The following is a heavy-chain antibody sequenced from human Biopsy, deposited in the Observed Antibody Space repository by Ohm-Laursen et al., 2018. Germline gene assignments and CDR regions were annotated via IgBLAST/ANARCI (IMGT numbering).Heavy chain of an antibody. D-gene: IGHD6-19*01. Sequence: SLRLSCAAPGFRFDDYAMQWVRQAPGKGLEWVSGISWSSGTIGYADSVKGRFTVSRDNAKNSLFLQMDSLRVEDTALYYCVKSAYSSGFWEASDYWGQGTLVTVSS. CDR3: VKSAYSSGFWEASDY. V-gene: IGHV3-9*01. CDR1: GFRFDDYA. J-gene: IGHJ4*02. CDR2: ISWSSGTI.